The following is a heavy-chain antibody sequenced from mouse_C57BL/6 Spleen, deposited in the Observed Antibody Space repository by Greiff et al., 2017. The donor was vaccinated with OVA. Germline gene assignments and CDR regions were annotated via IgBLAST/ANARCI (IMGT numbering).Heavy chain of an antibody. Sequence: QVQLQQPGAELVRPGSSVKLSCKASGYTFTSYWMHWVKQRPIQGLEWIGNIDPSDSGTHYNQKFKDKATLTVDKSSSTAYRQLSSLTSGDSAVYYCARRTGDYAMDYWGQGTSVTVSS. D-gene: IGHD4-1*01. J-gene: IGHJ4*01. CDR1: GYTFTSYW. CDR2: IDPSDSGT. V-gene: IGHV1-52*01. CDR3: ARRTGDYAMDY.